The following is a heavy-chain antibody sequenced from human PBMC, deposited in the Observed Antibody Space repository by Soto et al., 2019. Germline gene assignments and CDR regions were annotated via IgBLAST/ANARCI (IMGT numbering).Heavy chain of an antibody. CDR2: ISSSSSYI. V-gene: IGHV3-21*01. CDR1: GFTFSSYS. J-gene: IGHJ5*02. CDR3: ARDVGIAAAGTIGWFDP. Sequence: EVQLVESGGGLVKPGGSLRLSCAASGFTFSSYSMNWVRQAPGKGLEWVSSISSSSSYIYYADSVKGRFTISRDNAKNSLYLQMNSLRAVDTAVYYCARDVGIAAAGTIGWFDPWGQGTLVTVSS. D-gene: IGHD6-13*01.